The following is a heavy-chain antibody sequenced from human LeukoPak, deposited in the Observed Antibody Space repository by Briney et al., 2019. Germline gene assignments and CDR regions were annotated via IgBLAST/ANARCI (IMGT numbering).Heavy chain of an antibody. V-gene: IGHV3-9*01. CDR3: AKDRISYYDSSGYYYEGGFDY. CDR1: GFTFDDYA. Sequence: GGSLRLSCAASGFTFDDYAIHWVRQAPGKGLEWVSGISWNSVSIVYADSVKGRFTISRDNAKNYLYLQMNSLRAEDKALYYCAKDRISYYDSSGYYYEGGFDYWGQGTLVTVFS. J-gene: IGHJ4*02. D-gene: IGHD3-22*01. CDR2: ISWNSVSI.